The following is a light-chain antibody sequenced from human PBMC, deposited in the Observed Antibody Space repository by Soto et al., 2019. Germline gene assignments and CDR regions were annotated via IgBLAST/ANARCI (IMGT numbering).Light chain of an antibody. J-gene: IGKJ4*01. CDR3: QQSDDWLRLT. V-gene: IGKV3D-15*01. CDR1: QSVNIY. CDR2: GAS. Sequence: EIVMTQSPATLSVSPGERATVYGRSSQSVNIYLAWYQQKPGQAPRLLIFGASSRATGIPARFSGSGSGTEFNLTISSLQSEDFAVYFCQQSDDWLRLTVGGGTQVEIK.